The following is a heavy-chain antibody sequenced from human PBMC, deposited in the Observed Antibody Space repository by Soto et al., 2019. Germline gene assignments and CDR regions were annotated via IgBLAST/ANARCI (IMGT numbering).Heavy chain of an antibody. V-gene: IGHV3-53*01. J-gene: IGHJ6*02. D-gene: IGHD3-10*01. CDR1: GFTVSSNF. CDR2: IYSGGST. CDR3: ARDPFGGMDV. Sequence: GSLRLSCAASGFTVSSNFMNWVRQAPGKGLEWVSVIYSGGSTYYADSVKGRFTISRDNSKNTLYLQMNSLRAEDTAVYYCARDPFGGMDVWGQGTTVTVSS.